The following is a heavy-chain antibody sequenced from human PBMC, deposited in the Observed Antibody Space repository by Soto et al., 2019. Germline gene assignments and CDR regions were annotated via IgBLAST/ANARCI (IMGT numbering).Heavy chain of an antibody. CDR1: GYTFFTYD. V-gene: IGHV1-18*01. J-gene: IGHJ5*02. CDR2: ISTYSGDT. Sequence: QVHLVQSGVEVKTPGASVKVSCQASGYTFFTYDISWVRQAPGQGLEWMGWISTYSGDTKYAQKFQGRVTMTTDTSTTRGYLAQSSLRSDDTAVYYCARHHGPTTSENWFDPLGQGTLVTVSS. D-gene: IGHD5-12*01. CDR3: ARHHGPTTSENWFDP.